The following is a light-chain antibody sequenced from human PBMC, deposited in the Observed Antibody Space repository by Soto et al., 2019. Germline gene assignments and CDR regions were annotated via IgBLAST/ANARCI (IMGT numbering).Light chain of an antibody. J-gene: IGLJ1*01. Sequence: QSVRTQPPSVSGAPGPRGTIGCIGATSDVHWYQHLPGTAPKLLIYGNNNRPSGVPDRFSGSKSGTSASLAITGLQAEDEADYYCQSFDSSLSALYVFGTGTKLTVL. CDR1: GATSD. CDR3: QSFDSSLSALYV. CDR2: GNN. V-gene: IGLV1-40*01.